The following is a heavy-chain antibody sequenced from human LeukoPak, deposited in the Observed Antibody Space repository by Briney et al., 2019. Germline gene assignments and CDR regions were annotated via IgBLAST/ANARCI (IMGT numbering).Heavy chain of an antibody. CDR3: AREGRGYSYAFEY. D-gene: IGHD5-18*01. J-gene: IGHJ4*02. V-gene: IGHV3-74*01. CDR2: INPDGSTT. CDR1: GCTFSSHW. Sequence: GGSLRLSCAASGCTFSSHWMYWVRQAPGKGPVWVSLINPDGSTTTCADSVKGRFTISRDNAKNTLYLQMSSLRAEDTAVYYCAREGRGYSYAFEYWGQGTLVTVSS.